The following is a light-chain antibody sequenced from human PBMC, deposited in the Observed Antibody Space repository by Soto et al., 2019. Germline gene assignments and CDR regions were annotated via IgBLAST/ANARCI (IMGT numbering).Light chain of an antibody. CDR1: SGHSSYA. Sequence: QSVLTQSPSASASLGASVKLTCTLSSGHSSYAIAWHQQQPDKGPRYLMKLNSDGSHSKGDGIPDRFSGSSSGAERYLTISSLQSEDEADYSCQTWGTGIVVFGGGTKLTVL. J-gene: IGLJ2*01. CDR3: QTWGTGIVV. CDR2: LNSDGSH. V-gene: IGLV4-69*01.